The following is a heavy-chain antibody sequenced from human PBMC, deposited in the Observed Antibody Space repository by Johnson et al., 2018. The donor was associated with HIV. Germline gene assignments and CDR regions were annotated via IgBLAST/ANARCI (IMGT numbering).Heavy chain of an antibody. CDR3: AKFQSVDTYYYDSESDAFDI. Sequence: QVQLVESGGGVVQSGGSLRLSCTASGFTFSNYGIHWVRQTPGKGLEWVAFIRSDESNKYYADSVKGRFTISRDNSKNTLYLQMNSLRAEDTAVYYCAKFQSVDTYYYDSESDAFDIWGQGTMVTVSS. V-gene: IGHV3-30*02. CDR2: IRSDESNK. CDR1: GFTFSNYG. D-gene: IGHD3-22*01. J-gene: IGHJ3*02.